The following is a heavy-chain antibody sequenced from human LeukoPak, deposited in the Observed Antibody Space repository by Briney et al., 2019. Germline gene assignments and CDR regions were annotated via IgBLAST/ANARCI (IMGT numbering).Heavy chain of an antibody. Sequence: SETLSLTCTVSGGSISSYYWSWIRQPPGKGLGWIGYIYYSGSTNYNPSLKSRVTISVDTSKNQFSLKLNSVTAADTAVYYCASSGLGISAFDIWGQGTMVTVSS. V-gene: IGHV4-59*01. D-gene: IGHD7-27*01. CDR2: IYYSGST. J-gene: IGHJ3*02. CDR1: GGSISSYY. CDR3: ASSGLGISAFDI.